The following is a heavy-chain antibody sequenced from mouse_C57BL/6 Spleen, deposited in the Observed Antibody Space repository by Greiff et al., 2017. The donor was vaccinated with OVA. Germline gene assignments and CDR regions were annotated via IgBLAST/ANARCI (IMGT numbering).Heavy chain of an antibody. D-gene: IGHD3-1*01. CDR3: AGHRGGGAMDY. CDR1: GFTFSSYT. Sequence: EVQLVESGGGLVKPGGSLKLSCAASGFTFSSYTMSWVRQTPEKRLEWVATISGGGGNTYYPDSVKGRSTIPRDNAKNTLYLQMSSMRSEDAAWYDCAGHRGGGAMDYWGQGTSVTVSS. CDR2: ISGGGGNT. J-gene: IGHJ4*01. V-gene: IGHV5-9*01.